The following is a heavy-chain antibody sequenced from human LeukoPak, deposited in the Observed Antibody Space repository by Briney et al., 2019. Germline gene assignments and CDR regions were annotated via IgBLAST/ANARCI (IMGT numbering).Heavy chain of an antibody. V-gene: IGHV1-69*06. CDR1: GGTFSSYA. D-gene: IGHD4-17*01. CDR2: IIPIFGTA. Sequence: SVKVPCKASGGTFSSYATSWVRQAPGQGPEWMERIIPIFGTANYAQKFQGRVTITADKSTSTAYMELSSLRSEDTAVYYCANLNDYGDYGFDNWGQGTLVTVSS. J-gene: IGHJ4*02. CDR3: ANLNDYGDYGFDN.